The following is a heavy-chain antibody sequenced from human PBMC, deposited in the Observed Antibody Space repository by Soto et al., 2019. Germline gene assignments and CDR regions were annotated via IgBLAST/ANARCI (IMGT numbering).Heavy chain of an antibody. D-gene: IGHD3-9*01. V-gene: IGHV1-18*01. CDR1: GYTFDSYD. CDR2: ISAYNGDT. Sequence: QVQLVQSGVEVKKPGAPVKVSCKVSGYTFDSYDINWVRQAPGQGLEWMGWISAYNGDTNYAQKFQGRVTMTTDTSTGTAYMELRSLRSDDTAVYYCVRSNYDILAGHSDYFDYWGQGTLVTVSS. J-gene: IGHJ4*02. CDR3: VRSNYDILAGHSDYFDY.